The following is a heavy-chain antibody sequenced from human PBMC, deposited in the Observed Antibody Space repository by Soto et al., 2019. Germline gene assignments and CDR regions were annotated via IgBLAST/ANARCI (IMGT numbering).Heavy chain of an antibody. CDR1: GGSLSSYY. CDR2: IYYSGST. Sequence: SETLSLTCTVSGGSLSSYYWSWIRQPPGKGLEWIGYIYYSGSTNYNPSLKSRVTISVDTSKNQFSLKLSSMTAADTAVYYCARGSGPNDAFDIWGQGTMVTVSS. V-gene: IGHV4-59*01. CDR3: ARGSGPNDAFDI. D-gene: IGHD2-15*01. J-gene: IGHJ3*02.